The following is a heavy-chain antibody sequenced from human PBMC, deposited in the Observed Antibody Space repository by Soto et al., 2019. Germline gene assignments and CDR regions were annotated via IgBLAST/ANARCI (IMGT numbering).Heavy chain of an antibody. CDR3: TRTGYSSSWYFDY. V-gene: IGHV3-49*03. J-gene: IGHJ4*02. CDR1: RFTFGDYA. CDR2: IRSKAYGGTT. Sequence: GSLRLSCTASRFTFGDYAMSWFRQAPGKGLEWVGFIRSKAYGGTTEYAASVKGRFTISRDDSKSIAYLQMNSLKTEDTAVYYCTRTGYSSSWYFDYWGQGTLVTVSS. D-gene: IGHD6-13*01.